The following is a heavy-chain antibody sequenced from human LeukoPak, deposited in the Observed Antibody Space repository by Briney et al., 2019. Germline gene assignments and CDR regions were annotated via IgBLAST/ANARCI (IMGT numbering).Heavy chain of an antibody. Sequence: PGGSLRLSCAASGFSFSGYIMNWVRQTPGKGLEWVSFIGTSGDTMYYADSVKGRFTVSRDNAKNSLYLQMNSLRAEDTAVYYCARDQWLDFWGQGTLVTVSS. V-gene: IGHV3-48*01. CDR1: GFSFSGYI. CDR2: IGTSGDTM. CDR3: ARDQWLDF. J-gene: IGHJ4*02. D-gene: IGHD6-19*01.